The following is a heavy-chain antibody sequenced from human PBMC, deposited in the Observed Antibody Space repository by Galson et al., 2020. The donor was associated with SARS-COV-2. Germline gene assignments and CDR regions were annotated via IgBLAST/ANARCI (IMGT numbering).Heavy chain of an antibody. J-gene: IGHJ4*02. V-gene: IGHV3-23*01. CDR3: ATLYSSSSGPGY. CDR2: ISGSGVST. CDR1: GFTFRTYA. Sequence: GGSLRLSCAASGFTFRTYAMSWVRQAPGKGLEFVSAISGSGVSTYYADSVKGRFTISRDSSRDTLYMQMNSLRAEDTAIYYCATLYSSSSGPGYWGQGTLVTVSS. D-gene: IGHD6-6*01.